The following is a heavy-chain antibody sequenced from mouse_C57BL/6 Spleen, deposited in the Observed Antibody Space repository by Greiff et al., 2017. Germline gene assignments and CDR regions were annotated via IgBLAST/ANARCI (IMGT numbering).Heavy chain of an antibody. J-gene: IGHJ4*01. CDR3: TPYYSNYGNYAMDY. CDR1: GFNIKDDY. V-gene: IGHV14-4*01. D-gene: IGHD2-5*01. Sequence: VQLKQSGAELVRPGASVQLSCTASGFNIKDDYMHWVKQRPEQGLEWIGWSDPANGDTEYASKLQGKAPITADTSSNTAYLQLSSLTSEDTAVYYCTPYYSNYGNYAMDYWGQGTSVTVSS. CDR2: SDPANGDT.